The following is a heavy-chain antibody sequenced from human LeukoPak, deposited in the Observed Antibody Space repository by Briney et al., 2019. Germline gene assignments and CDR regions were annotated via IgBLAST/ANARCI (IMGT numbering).Heavy chain of an antibody. D-gene: IGHD3-22*01. CDR3: AIMHRYYDGSGYWGQ. V-gene: IGHV3-23*01. CDR1: GFTFSSYA. J-gene: IGHJ4*02. Sequence: GGSLRLSCAASGFTFSSYAMSWVRQAPGKGLEWVSGISTSGGSTSYADSVKGRFTISRDNPRNTLYMQMNSLRAEDTAVYYCAIMHRYYDGSGYWGQWGQGTLVTVSS. CDR2: ISTSGGST.